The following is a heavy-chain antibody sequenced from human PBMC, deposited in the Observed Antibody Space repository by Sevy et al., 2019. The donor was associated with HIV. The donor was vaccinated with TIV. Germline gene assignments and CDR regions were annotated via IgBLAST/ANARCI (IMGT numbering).Heavy chain of an antibody. Sequence: GGSLRLSCAASGFTFSSYSMNWVRQAPGKGLEWVSSISSSSSYIYYADSVKGRLTISRDNAKNSLYLQMNSLRAEDTAVYYCARDNLVVYAIRAFDIWGQGTMVTVSS. CDR2: ISSSSSYI. CDR3: ARDNLVVYAIRAFDI. J-gene: IGHJ3*02. CDR1: GFTFSSYS. V-gene: IGHV3-21*01. D-gene: IGHD2-8*02.